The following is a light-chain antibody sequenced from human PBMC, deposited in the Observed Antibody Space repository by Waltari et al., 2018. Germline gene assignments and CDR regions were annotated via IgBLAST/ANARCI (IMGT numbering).Light chain of an antibody. CDR1: SSDFGGYDY. V-gene: IGLV2-11*01. J-gene: IGLJ2*01. Sequence: QSALTQPRSVSGSPGQSVTISCTGTSSDFGGYDYVSWYQHHPGKAPKLIICDVTKRPSGVPGRFSGSKSGNTASLTISGLQAEDEADYYCCSYAGRYTHVVFGGGTKLTVL. CDR3: CSYAGRYTHVV. CDR2: DVT.